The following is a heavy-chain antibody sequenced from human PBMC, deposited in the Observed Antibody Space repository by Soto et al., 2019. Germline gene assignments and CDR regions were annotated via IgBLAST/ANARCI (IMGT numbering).Heavy chain of an antibody. J-gene: IGHJ6*03. CDR3: ARILATTYFLYYIDV. Sequence: QVTLKESGPVLVKPTETLTLTCTVSGFSLNNARMGVSWIRQPSGKALEWLAHIFSNDEKSYNTSLRTRITISKDTSKSQVVLTVTNMDPVDTATYYCARILATTYFLYYIDVWGKGTTVTVSS. CDR2: IFSNDEK. V-gene: IGHV2-26*01. CDR1: GFSLNNARMG. D-gene: IGHD1-1*01.